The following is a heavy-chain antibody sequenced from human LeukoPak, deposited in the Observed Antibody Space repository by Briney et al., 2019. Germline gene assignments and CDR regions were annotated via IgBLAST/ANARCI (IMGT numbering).Heavy chain of an antibody. J-gene: IGHJ4*02. V-gene: IGHV3-30*18. CDR1: GFTFSSYG. CDR3: AKDLLTTSSSWYGGPDY. Sequence: AGGSLRLSCAASGFTFSSYGMHWVRQAPGKGLEWVAVISNDGSNKYYADSVKGRFTISRDNSKNTLYLQMNSLRAEDTAVYYCAKDLLTTSSSWYGGPDYWGQGTLVTVSS. CDR2: ISNDGSNK. D-gene: IGHD6-13*01.